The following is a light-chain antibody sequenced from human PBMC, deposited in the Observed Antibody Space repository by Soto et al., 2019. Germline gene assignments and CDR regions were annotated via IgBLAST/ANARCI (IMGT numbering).Light chain of an antibody. V-gene: IGKV3-15*01. CDR1: QSVGSN. Sequence: EIVMTQSPATLAVSPGGRATLSCRASQSVGSNLAWYQQKPGQAPRLLIYGASTRATDIPARFSGSGSGTQLTLSISSLQSEDFAVYYCQQYNNWPQTFGQGTKVDIK. CDR3: QQYNNWPQT. J-gene: IGKJ1*01. CDR2: GAS.